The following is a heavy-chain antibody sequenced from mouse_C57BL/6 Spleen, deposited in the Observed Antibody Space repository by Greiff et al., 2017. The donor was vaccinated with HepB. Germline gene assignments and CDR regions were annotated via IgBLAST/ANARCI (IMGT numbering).Heavy chain of an antibody. CDR1: GYSFTDYN. J-gene: IGHJ1*03. D-gene: IGHD2-1*01. CDR3: ASPFYYGNYDWYFDV. Sequence: VQLKESGPELVKPGASVKISCKASGYSFTDYNMNWVKQSNGKSLEWIGVINPNYGTTSYNQKFKGKATLTVDQSSSTAYMQLNSLTSEDSAVYSCASPFYYGNYDWYFDVWGTGTTVTVSS. V-gene: IGHV1-39*01. CDR2: INPNYGTT.